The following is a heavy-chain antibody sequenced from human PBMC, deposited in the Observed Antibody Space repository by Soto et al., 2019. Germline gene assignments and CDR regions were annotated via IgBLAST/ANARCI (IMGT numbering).Heavy chain of an antibody. CDR2: IWHDGSNK. J-gene: IGHJ4*02. D-gene: IGHD1-26*01. CDR1: GFTFSNYG. CDR3: TRAAIKGELLDY. V-gene: IGHV3-33*01. Sequence: GESLKISCAASGFTFSNYGMRRVRQAPGKGLEWVALIWHDGSNKGYADSVKGRFTISRDNSKNTVNLQMNSLRVEDTAVYYCTRAAIKGELLDYWGQGTQVTVSS.